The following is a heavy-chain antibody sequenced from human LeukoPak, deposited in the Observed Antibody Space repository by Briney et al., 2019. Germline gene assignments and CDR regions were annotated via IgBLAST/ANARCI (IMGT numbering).Heavy chain of an antibody. CDR3: ARGNRHYDSSGYYF. D-gene: IGHD3-22*01. CDR1: GGSFSGYY. Sequence: SETLSLTCAVYGGSFSGYYWSWIRQPPGKGLEWIGEINHSGSTNYNPSLKSRVTISADPSKNQFSLKLSSVTAADTAVYYCARGNRHYDSSGYYFWDQGTLVTVSS. V-gene: IGHV4-34*01. J-gene: IGHJ4*02. CDR2: INHSGST.